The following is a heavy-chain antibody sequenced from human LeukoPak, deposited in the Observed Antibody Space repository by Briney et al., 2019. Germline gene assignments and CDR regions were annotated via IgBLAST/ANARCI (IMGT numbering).Heavy chain of an antibody. Sequence: GGSLRLSCAASGFTFTSYSMNWVRQAPGKGLEWVSTISGGGGSTYYADSVKGRFTISRDNSKNTLYLQVNSLRAEDTAVYYCAKGGKWDVTPFDYWGQGTLSPSPQ. CDR3: AKGGKWDVTPFDY. V-gene: IGHV3-23*01. CDR2: ISGGGGST. CDR1: GFTFTSYS. J-gene: IGHJ4*02. D-gene: IGHD1-26*01.